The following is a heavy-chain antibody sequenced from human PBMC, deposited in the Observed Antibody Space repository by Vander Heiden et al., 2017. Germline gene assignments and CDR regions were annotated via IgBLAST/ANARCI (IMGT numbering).Heavy chain of an antibody. V-gene: IGHV3-23*01. J-gene: IGHJ4*02. CDR1: GFTFSSYA. CDR3: ARGEYVVATIDFDY. D-gene: IGHD2-15*01. CDR2: ISGSGATT. Sequence: EGQLLGSGGGLVQPGGSLRLSCAASGFTFSSYAMSWVRQAPGKGLEWVSSISGSGATTYYVDSVKGRFIISRDKSKNMVYLQMNSLRAEDTAVYYCARGEYVVATIDFDYWGQGTLATVSS.